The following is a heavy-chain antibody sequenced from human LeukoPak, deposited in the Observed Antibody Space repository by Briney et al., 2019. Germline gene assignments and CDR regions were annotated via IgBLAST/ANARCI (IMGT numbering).Heavy chain of an antibody. CDR2: INPDGSEK. CDR1: GFTFSSYA. Sequence: GGSLRLSCAASGFTFSSYAMSWVRQAPGKGLEWVASINPDGSEKYSVDSVKGRFTISRDNAKNSLYLQMNSLRAEDTAVYYCARDRGYSSFDYWGQGTLVTVSS. CDR3: ARDRGYSSFDY. V-gene: IGHV3-7*01. D-gene: IGHD6-19*01. J-gene: IGHJ4*02.